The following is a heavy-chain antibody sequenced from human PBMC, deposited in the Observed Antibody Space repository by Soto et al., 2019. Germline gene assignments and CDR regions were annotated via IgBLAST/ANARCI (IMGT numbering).Heavy chain of an antibody. V-gene: IGHV3-30*18. D-gene: IGHD2-2*01. CDR2: VSYNGRKE. CDR3: AKDSLRGEVPAALNFDY. J-gene: IGHJ4*02. CDR1: GFTSSNYG. Sequence: GGSLRLSCVASGFTSSNYGMHWVRQAPGKGLEWVALVSYNGRKEYYADSVKGRFSISRDNSKNTLYVQMNTLRDEDTAVYYCAKDSLRGEVPAALNFDYWGRGTLVTVSS.